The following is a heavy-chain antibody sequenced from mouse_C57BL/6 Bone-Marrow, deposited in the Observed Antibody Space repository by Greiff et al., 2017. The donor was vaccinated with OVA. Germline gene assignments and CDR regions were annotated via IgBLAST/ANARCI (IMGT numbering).Heavy chain of an antibody. Sequence: VKLVESGAELARPGASVKLSCKASGYTFTSYGISWVKQRTGQGLEWIGEIYPRSGNTYYNEKFKGKATLTADKSSSTAYMELRSLTSEDSAVYFCAREGITTVVVDYFDYWGQGTTLTVSS. V-gene: IGHV1-81*01. CDR1: GYTFTSYG. CDR3: AREGITTVVVDYFDY. D-gene: IGHD1-1*01. J-gene: IGHJ2*01. CDR2: IYPRSGNT.